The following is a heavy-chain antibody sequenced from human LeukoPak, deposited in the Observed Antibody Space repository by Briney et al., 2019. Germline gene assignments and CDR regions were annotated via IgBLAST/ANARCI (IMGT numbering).Heavy chain of an antibody. CDR1: GFTFSSYA. CDR3: XKDXEGTATMAGVDY. D-gene: IGHD5-12*01. Sequence: GGSLRLSCAASGFTFSSYAMSWVRQAPGKGLEWVSAISGSGGSTYYADSVKGRFTISRDNSKNTLYLQMNSLRAEDTAVYYCXKDXEGTATMAGVDYWGQGTLVTVSS. J-gene: IGHJ4*02. V-gene: IGHV3-23*01. CDR2: ISGSGGST.